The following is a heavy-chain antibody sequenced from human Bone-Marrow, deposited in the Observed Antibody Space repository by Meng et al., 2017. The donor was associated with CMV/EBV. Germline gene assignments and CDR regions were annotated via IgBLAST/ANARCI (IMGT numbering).Heavy chain of an antibody. Sequence: SGFTFSSYAMSWVRQAPGKWLEWVSSISGSGGSTYYAASVKGRFTISRDNSKNTLYLQMNSLRAEDTAVYYCAKGLWRISAVAGYFQHWGQGTLVTVSS. CDR3: AKGLWRISAVAGYFQH. CDR1: GFTFSSYA. D-gene: IGHD2-15*01. V-gene: IGHV3-23*01. CDR2: ISGSGGST. J-gene: IGHJ1*01.